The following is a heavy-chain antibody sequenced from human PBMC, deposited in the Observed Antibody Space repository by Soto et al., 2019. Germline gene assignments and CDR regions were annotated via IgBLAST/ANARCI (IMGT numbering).Heavy chain of an antibody. CDR3: ARTWGSAIDY. J-gene: IGHJ4*02. CDR2: INFSGIT. D-gene: IGHD3-16*01. V-gene: IGHV4-34*01. CDR1: GGFFSGYF. Sequence: PSETLSLTCAVYGGFFSGYFWTWIRQPPGKGLEWIGEINFSGITNYNPSLKSRVTISVDTSKNQFSLKLSSVTAADTAVYYCARTWGSAIDYWGQGTLVTVSS.